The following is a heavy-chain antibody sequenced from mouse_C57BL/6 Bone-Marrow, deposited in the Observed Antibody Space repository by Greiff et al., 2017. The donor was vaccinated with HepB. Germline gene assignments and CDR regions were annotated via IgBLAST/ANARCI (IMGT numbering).Heavy chain of an antibody. V-gene: IGHV1-19*01. D-gene: IGHD2-3*01. J-gene: IGHJ2*01. CDR1: GYTFTDYY. Sequence: DVQLQESGPVLVKPGASVKMSCKASGYTFTDYYMNWVKQSHGKSLEWIGVINPYNGGTSYNQKFKGKATLTVDKSSSTAYMELNSLTSEDSAVYYCARGGWLLVFFDYWGQGTTLTVSS. CDR2: INPYNGGT. CDR3: ARGGWLLVFFDY.